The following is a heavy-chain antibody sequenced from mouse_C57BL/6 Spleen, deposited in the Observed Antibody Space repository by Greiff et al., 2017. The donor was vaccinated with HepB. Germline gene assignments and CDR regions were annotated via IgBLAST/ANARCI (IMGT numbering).Heavy chain of an antibody. D-gene: IGHD2-3*01. CDR3: ARSDGYYVFAY. J-gene: IGHJ3*01. CDR1: GYTFTSYT. CDR2: INPSSGYT. Sequence: QVQLKESGAELARPGASVKMSCKASGYTFTSYTMHWVKQRPGQGLEWIGYINPSSGYTKYNQKFKDKATLTADKSSSTAYMQLSSLTSEDSAVYYCARSDGYYVFAYWGQGTLVTVSA. V-gene: IGHV1-4*01.